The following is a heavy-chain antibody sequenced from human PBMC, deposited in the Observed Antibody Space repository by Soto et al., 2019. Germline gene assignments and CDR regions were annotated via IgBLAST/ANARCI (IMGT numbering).Heavy chain of an antibody. CDR2: IKQDGSEK. CDR3: ARVLDTVMVMIDY. J-gene: IGHJ4*02. V-gene: IGHV3-7*03. CDR1: GFTLSSYW. Sequence: GGSLRLSCAASGFTLSSYWMSWVRQAPGKGLEWVANIKQDGSEKDYVDSVKGRFTISRDNAKNSLYLQMNSLRAEDTAVYYCARVLDTVMVMIDYWGQGTRVTVSS. D-gene: IGHD5-18*01.